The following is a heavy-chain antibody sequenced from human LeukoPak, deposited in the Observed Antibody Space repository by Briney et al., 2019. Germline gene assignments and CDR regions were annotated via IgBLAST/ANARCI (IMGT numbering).Heavy chain of an antibody. Sequence: GGSLRLSCAASGFTFSSYWMHWVRQAPGKGLVWVSRINSDRSSTSYADSVKGRFTISRDNAKNTLYLQMNSLRAEDTAVYYCAREGYSYGPLYFDYWGQGTLVTVSS. J-gene: IGHJ4*02. CDR1: GFTFSSYW. CDR3: AREGYSYGPLYFDY. D-gene: IGHD5-18*01. V-gene: IGHV3-74*01. CDR2: INSDRSST.